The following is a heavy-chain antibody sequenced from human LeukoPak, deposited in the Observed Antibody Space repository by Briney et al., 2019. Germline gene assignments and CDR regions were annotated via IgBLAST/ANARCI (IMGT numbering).Heavy chain of an antibody. D-gene: IGHD3-22*01. J-gene: IGHJ5*02. CDR1: GGSISSGSYY. V-gene: IGHV4-61*02. CDR2: IYTSGST. Sequence: SQTLSLTCTVPGGSISSGSYYWSWIRQPAGKGLEWIGRIYTSGSTNYNPSLKSRVTISVDMSKNQFSLKLSSVTAADTAVYYCARDDGGYYLNWFDPWGQGTLVTVSS. CDR3: ARDDGGYYLNWFDP.